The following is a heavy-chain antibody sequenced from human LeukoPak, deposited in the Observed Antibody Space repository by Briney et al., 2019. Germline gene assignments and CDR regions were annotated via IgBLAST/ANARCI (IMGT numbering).Heavy chain of an antibody. V-gene: IGHV4-4*07. D-gene: IGHD6-6*01. Sequence: PSETLSLTCTVSGGSLSSYYWSWIRPPAGQELAWIGRIYTIGSTNYNPSLKSRVSISVAKSKNQFSLKLSSVTAADTAVYYCASVIAARLQYYYYYYMGVWGKGTTGTVSS. CDR1: GGSLSSYY. J-gene: IGHJ6*03. CDR3: ASVIAARLQYYYYYYMGV. CDR2: IYTIGST.